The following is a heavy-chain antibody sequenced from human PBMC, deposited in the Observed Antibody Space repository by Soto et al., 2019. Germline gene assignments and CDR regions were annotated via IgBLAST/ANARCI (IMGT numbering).Heavy chain of an antibody. Sequence: QVHLVQSGAEVKRPGSSVKVSCKASGGTFSTYAVSWVRQVPGQGLEWMGGITPISDTPKYAPKFQGRVTITADESTTTAYMELSSLKSEDTAVYYCTSQKYSYGFMYDSWGQGTLVTVSS. J-gene: IGHJ4*02. CDR1: GGTFSTYA. CDR2: ITPISDTP. CDR3: TSQKYSYGFMYDS. D-gene: IGHD5-18*01. V-gene: IGHV1-69*01.